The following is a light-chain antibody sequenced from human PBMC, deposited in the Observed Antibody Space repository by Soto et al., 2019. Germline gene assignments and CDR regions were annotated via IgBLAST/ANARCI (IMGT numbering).Light chain of an antibody. Sequence: DIQMTQSPSTLSGSVGDRVTITCRASQSISSWLAWYQQKPGKAPNLLIYTASSLESGVPSRFSGSGSGTDFTLTIASLQPEDFATYYCQQSYSTPLTFGGGTKV. CDR1: QSISSW. J-gene: IGKJ4*01. V-gene: IGKV1-39*01. CDR2: TAS. CDR3: QQSYSTPLT.